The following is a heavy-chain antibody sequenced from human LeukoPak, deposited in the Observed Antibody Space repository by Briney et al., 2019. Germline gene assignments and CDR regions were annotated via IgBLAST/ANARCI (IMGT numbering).Heavy chain of an antibody. CDR3: ARERDPTVRGALPPRAFDI. J-gene: IGHJ3*02. CDR1: GGSISSYY. Sequence: SETLSLTCTVSGGSISSYYWSWIRQPPGKGLEWIGYIYYSGSTNYNPSLKSRVTISVDTSKNQFSLKLSSVTAADTAVYYCARERDPTVRGALPPRAFDIWGQGTMVTVSS. CDR2: IYYSGST. D-gene: IGHD3-10*01. V-gene: IGHV4-59*01.